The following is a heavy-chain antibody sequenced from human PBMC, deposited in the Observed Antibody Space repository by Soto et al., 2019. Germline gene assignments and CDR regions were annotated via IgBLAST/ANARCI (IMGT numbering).Heavy chain of an antibody. CDR3: ARIQCISTSCYYYYYYGMDV. CDR2: IFSNDEK. V-gene: IGHV2-26*01. D-gene: IGHD2-2*01. J-gene: IGHJ6*02. CDR1: GFSLSNARMG. Sequence: VTLKESGPVLVKPTETLTLTCTVSGFSLSNARMGVSCIRQPPGKALEWLAHIFSNDEKSYSTFLKSRLTISKDTSKSQVVLTMTNMDPVDTATYYCARIQCISTSCYYYYYYGMDVWGQGTTVTVSS.